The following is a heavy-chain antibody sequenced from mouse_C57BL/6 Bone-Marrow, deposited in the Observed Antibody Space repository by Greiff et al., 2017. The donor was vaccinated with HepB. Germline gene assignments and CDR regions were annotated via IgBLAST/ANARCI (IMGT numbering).Heavy chain of an antibody. V-gene: IGHV1-82*01. CDR3: AKGEDYGSSYGFAY. CDR1: GYAFSSSW. Sequence: VQLQQSGPELVKPGASVKISCKASGYAFSSSWMNWVKQRPGKGLEWIGRIYPGDGDTNYNGKFKGKATLTADKSSSTAYMQLSSLTSEDSAVYFCAKGEDYGSSYGFAYWGQGTLVTVSA. J-gene: IGHJ3*01. D-gene: IGHD1-1*01. CDR2: IYPGDGDT.